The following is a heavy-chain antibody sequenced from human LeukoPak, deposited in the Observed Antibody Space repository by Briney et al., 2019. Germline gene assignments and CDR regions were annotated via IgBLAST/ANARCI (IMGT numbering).Heavy chain of an antibody. Sequence: GGSLRLSCAASRFTFSTYWMHWVRQAPGKGLVWVSRINSDGSSTGYADSVKGRFTISRDNAENSLYLRMNSLRAGDTALYYCAGGADNFWSSYAFDYWGQGALVTVSS. J-gene: IGHJ4*02. CDR3: AGGADNFWSSYAFDY. CDR1: RFTFSTYW. CDR2: INSDGSST. D-gene: IGHD3-3*01. V-gene: IGHV3-74*01.